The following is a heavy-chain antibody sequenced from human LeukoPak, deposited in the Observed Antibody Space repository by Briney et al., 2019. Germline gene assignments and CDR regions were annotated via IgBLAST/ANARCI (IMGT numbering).Heavy chain of an antibody. CDR3: ASPWGRWFGELIWYFDL. D-gene: IGHD3-10*01. J-gene: IGHJ2*01. CDR1: GYTFTAYY. CDR2: INPNSGGT. Sequence: GASVKVSCKASGYTFTAYYIRWVRQAPGQGLEWMGWINPNSGGTNYAQRFQGRVTMTRDTSITTAYMELSRLRSDDTAVYYCASPWGRWFGELIWYFDLWGRGTLVTVSS. V-gene: IGHV1-2*02.